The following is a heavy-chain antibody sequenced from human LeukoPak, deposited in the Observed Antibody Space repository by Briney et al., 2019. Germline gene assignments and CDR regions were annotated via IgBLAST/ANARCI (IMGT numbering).Heavy chain of an antibody. J-gene: IGHJ6*02. V-gene: IGHV1-8*01. CDR1: GYSFTSYD. Sequence: ASVKVSCKASGYSFTSYDINWVRQATGQGLEWMGWMNPNSGNTGYAQKFQGRVTITADKSTSTAYMELSSLRSEDTAVYYCARLLYYYGMDVWGQGTTVTVSS. CDR3: ARLLYYYGMDV. CDR2: MNPNSGNT.